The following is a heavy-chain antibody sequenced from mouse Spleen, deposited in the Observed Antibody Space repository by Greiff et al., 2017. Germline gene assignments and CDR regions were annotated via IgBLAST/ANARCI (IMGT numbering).Heavy chain of an antibody. CDR3: TRRILYFDY. V-gene: IGHV6-6*02. Sequence: EVKVVESGGGLVQPGGSMKLSCVASGFTFSNYWMNWVRQSPEKGLEWVAEIRLKSNNYATHYAESVKGRFTISRDDSKSSVYLQMNNLRAEDTGIYYCTRRILYFDYWGQGTTLTVSS. CDR2: IRLKSNNYAT. CDR1: GFTFSNYW. J-gene: IGHJ2*01.